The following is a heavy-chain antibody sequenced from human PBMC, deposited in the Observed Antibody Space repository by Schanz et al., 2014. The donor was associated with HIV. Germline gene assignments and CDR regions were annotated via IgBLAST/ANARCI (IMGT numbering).Heavy chain of an antibody. J-gene: IGHJ6*02. D-gene: IGHD2-8*01. CDR2: ISRSGGTT. CDR3: ANSGYCTSGICYTRGNGMDV. V-gene: IGHV3-23*01. CDR1: GFSFSTYP. Sequence: QLSESGGDLVRPGGSLRLSCAASGFSFSTYPMAWVRQAPGEGLEWVSAISRSGGTTFYSDSVKGRFTISRDNSKNTLYLQLSRLRADDTAIYYCANSGYCTSGICYTRGNGMDVWGQGTTVTVSS.